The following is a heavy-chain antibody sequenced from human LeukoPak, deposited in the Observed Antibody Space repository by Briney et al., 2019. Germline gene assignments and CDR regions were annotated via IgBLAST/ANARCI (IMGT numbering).Heavy chain of an antibody. D-gene: IGHD3-9*01. CDR3: ARREGELRYFDWLTPRD. J-gene: IGHJ4*02. CDR1: GGSISSSNW. V-gene: IGHV4-4*02. Sequence: SGTLSLTCGVSGGSISSSNWWSWVRQPPGKGLEWIGEIYHSGSTNYNPSLKSRVIISVDKSKNQFSLKLYSVTAADTAVYYCARREGELRYFDWLTPRDWGQGILVTVSS. CDR2: IYHSGST.